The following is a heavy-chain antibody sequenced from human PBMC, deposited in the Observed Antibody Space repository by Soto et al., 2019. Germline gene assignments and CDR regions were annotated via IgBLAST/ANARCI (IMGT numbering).Heavy chain of an antibody. D-gene: IGHD2-2*01. CDR3: ATSRDGPGYFDY. V-gene: IGHV4-30-4*08. CDR1: GVSVSSGSHY. CDR2: IYYSGST. J-gene: IGHJ4*02. Sequence: TLSLTCSVSGVSVSSGSHYWSWIRQSPGKGLEWIGYIYYSGSTYYNPSLKSRVTISVDTSKNQFSLKLSSVTAADTAVYYCATSRDGPGYFDYWGLGTLVTVSS.